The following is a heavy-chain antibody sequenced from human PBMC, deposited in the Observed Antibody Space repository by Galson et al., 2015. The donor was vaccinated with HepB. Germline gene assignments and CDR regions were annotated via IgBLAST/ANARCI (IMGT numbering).Heavy chain of an antibody. V-gene: IGHV1-18*01. CDR2: ISAYNGNT. Sequence: SVKVSCKASGYTLTNYGISWVRQAPGQGLEWMGWISAYNGNTDYALKLQDRVIITADTSTNTVYMDLRSLSSDDTAVYYCARARYSSSAPDYWGQGTLVTVSS. D-gene: IGHD6-6*01. J-gene: IGHJ4*02. CDR1: GYTLTNYG. CDR3: ARARYSSSAPDY.